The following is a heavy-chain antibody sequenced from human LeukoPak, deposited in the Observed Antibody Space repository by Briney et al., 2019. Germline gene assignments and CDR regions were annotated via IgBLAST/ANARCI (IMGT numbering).Heavy chain of an antibody. CDR3: ATRESLLWFGELSRYYYMDV. Sequence: PSETLSLTCAVYGGSFSGYYWSWIRQPPGKGLEWIGEINHSGSTNYNPSLKSLVTISVDTSKNQFSLKLSSVTAADTAVYYCATRESLLWFGELSRYYYMDVWGKGTTVTVSS. J-gene: IGHJ6*03. V-gene: IGHV4-34*01. CDR2: INHSGST. D-gene: IGHD3-10*01. CDR1: GGSFSGYY.